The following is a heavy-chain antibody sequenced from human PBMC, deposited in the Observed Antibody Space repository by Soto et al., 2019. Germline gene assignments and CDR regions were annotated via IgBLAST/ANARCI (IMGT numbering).Heavy chain of an antibody. J-gene: IGHJ6*02. Sequence: QVQLQESGPGLVKPSGTLSLTCVVSVDPINNSKWWTWGRQIPGKGLEWIGKIDHSGITNYNPALESRVTILKDNSKNQLSLKVTSVTAADSAVYYCARMNRDYYYYGMDIWGQGATVTVSS. CDR3: ARMNRDYYYYGMDI. V-gene: IGHV4-4*02. CDR1: VDPINNSKW. CDR2: IDHSGIT.